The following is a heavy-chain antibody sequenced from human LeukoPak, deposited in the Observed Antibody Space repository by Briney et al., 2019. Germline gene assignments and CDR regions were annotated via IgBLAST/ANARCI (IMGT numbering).Heavy chain of an antibody. Sequence: GSLRLSCAASGFTFSSYEMNWVRQAPGKGLEWVSSISSSSSYIYYADSVKGRFTISRDNAKNSLYLQMNSLRAEDTAVYYCAKILTGPDDFDYWGQGTLVTVSS. V-gene: IGHV3-21*01. J-gene: IGHJ4*02. CDR1: GFTFSSYE. D-gene: IGHD3-9*01. CDR2: ISSSSSYI. CDR3: AKILTGPDDFDY.